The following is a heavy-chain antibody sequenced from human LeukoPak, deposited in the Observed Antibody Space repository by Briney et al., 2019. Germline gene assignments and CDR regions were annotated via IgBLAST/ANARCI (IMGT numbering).Heavy chain of an antibody. CDR3: AREWREGLDY. CDR2: IYRSGST. Sequence: SETLSLTCAVSGGSISSGGYSWSWIRQPPGKGLEWIGYIYRSGSTYYNPSLKSRVTISVDRSKNQFSLKLSSVTAADTAVYYCAREWREGLDYWGQGTLVTVSS. D-gene: IGHD1-26*01. V-gene: IGHV4-30-2*01. J-gene: IGHJ4*02. CDR1: GGSISSGGYS.